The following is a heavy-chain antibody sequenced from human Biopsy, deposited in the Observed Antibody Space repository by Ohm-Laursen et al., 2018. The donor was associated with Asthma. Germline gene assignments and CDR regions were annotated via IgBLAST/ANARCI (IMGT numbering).Heavy chain of an antibody. V-gene: IGHV2-5*02. CDR3: VHTLVGLKAFDF. J-gene: IGHJ4*02. Sequence: TQTLTLTSTFSGFSLSTSRGGVGWIRQPPGKALEWLGNIYWDDDKRYSPSLQSRLTITRDTPKDQVVLTMTNMGPVDTGTYYCVHTLVGLKAFDFWGQGTLVTVSS. CDR2: IYWDDDK. CDR1: GFSLSTSRGG. D-gene: IGHD1-26*01.